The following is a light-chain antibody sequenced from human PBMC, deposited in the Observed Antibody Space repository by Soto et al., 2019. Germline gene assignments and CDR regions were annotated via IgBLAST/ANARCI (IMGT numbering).Light chain of an antibody. CDR3: QQYGSSPV. J-gene: IGKJ4*01. CDR2: GAS. V-gene: IGKV3-20*01. Sequence: EIVLTQSPGTLSLSPGESATLSCRASQSVSSYYLAWYQQRPGQAPRLLIYGASSRATGIPDRFSGSGSGTDFPLTISRLEPEGFAVYYCQQYGSSPVFGGGTKVEIK. CDR1: QSVSSYY.